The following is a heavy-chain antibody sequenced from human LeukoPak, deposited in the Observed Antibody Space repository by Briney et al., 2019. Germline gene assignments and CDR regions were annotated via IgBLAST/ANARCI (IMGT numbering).Heavy chain of an antibody. CDR2: ISSSSTFI. CDR1: GFSFSSYG. J-gene: IGHJ4*02. CDR3: ARDQGPGNYPYQYDF. Sequence: GGSLRLSCAASGFSFSSYGMNWVRQAPGKGLEWVSYISSSSTFIYYADSVKGRLTISRDNARNSLFLQMNSLSAEDTAVYYCARDQGPGNYPYQYDFWGQGTLVTVSS. V-gene: IGHV3-48*01. D-gene: IGHD1-7*01.